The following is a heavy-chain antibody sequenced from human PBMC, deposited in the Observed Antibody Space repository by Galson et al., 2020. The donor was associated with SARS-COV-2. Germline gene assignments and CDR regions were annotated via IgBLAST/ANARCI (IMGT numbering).Heavy chain of an antibody. J-gene: IGHJ6*02. Sequence: GGSMRLPCAASGFTFSNYWLHWVRKTPGKGLVWVSRINGDGSNRTYADSVKGRFTISRDRAKNTVSLQMNSLRAEDTAVYYCATQEFYYGSSGYEESDYGMDVWGQGTTVAVSS. CDR1: GFTFSNYW. CDR2: INGDGSNR. CDR3: ATQEFYYGSSGYEESDYGMDV. V-gene: IGHV3-74*01. D-gene: IGHD3-22*01.